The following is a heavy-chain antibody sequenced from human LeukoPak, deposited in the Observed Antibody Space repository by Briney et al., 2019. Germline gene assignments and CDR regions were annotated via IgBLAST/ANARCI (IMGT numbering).Heavy chain of an antibody. CDR3: ARDPTNTSGYYAYFDY. D-gene: IGHD5-12*01. CDR1: GYTFRNYG. V-gene: IGHV1-18*01. J-gene: IGHJ4*02. CDR2: ISAYNGDT. Sequence: ASVKVSCKASGYTFRNYGITWVRQAPGQGLEWMGWISAYNGDTHYAQNLQGRVTMTTDTSTSPAYMELRSLRSDDTAVYYCARDPTNTSGYYAYFDYWGQGTLVTVSS.